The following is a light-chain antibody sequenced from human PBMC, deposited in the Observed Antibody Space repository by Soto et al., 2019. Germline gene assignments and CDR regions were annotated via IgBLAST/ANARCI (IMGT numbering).Light chain of an antibody. V-gene: IGLV2-14*01. CDR2: DNN. CDR3: GTRDSSRTGYV. CDR1: SSDVGGYNY. Sequence: QSALTQPASVSGSPGQSITISCTGTSSDVGGYNYVSWYQQHPGKAPKLMIYDNNKRPSGIPDRFSGSKSGTSATLVITGLQTGDEADYYCGTRDSSRTGYVFGTGTKVTVL. J-gene: IGLJ1*01.